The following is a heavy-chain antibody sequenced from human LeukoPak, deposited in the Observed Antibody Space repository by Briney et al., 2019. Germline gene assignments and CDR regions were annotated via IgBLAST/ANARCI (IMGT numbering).Heavy chain of an antibody. CDR2: IYTSGST. CDR3: ARHYSSNLGWFDL. CDR1: GGSLSSYY. Sequence: SETLSLTCTVSGGSLSSYYWSWIGQPPGKGLEWIGYIYTSGSTNYNPSLKSRVTISVDTSKNQFSLKLSSVTAADPAVYYCARHYSSNLGWFDLWGQGTLVTVSS. D-gene: IGHD6-13*01. J-gene: IGHJ5*02. V-gene: IGHV4-4*09.